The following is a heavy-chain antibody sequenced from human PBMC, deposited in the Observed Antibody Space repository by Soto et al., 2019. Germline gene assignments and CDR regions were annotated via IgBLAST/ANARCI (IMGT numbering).Heavy chain of an antibody. CDR3: ARRGSR. V-gene: IGHV3-48*03. CDR1: GFTFSSSE. D-gene: IGHD2-15*01. CDR2: IHPGGQTI. Sequence: EVQLVESGGGLVQPGGSLRLSCAASGFTFSSSEMYWVRQAPGKGLEWISYIHPGGQTIIYAESVKGRFTISRDNAKHSVYLQMNSLRAEDTAVYYCARRGSRWGRGTKVTVSS. J-gene: IGHJ3*01.